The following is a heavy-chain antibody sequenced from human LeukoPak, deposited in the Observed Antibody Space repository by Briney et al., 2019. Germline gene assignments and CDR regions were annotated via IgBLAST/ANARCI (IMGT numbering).Heavy chain of an antibody. D-gene: IGHD3-16*01. J-gene: IGHJ4*02. V-gene: IGHV4-59*11. CDR2: IYNSGST. CDR3: ARGGVLKSVDY. CDR1: GGSFSGHY. Sequence: PSETLSLTCAVYGGSFSGHYWSWIRQPPGKGLGWIGYIYNSGSTKYSPSLKSRVTISVDTSKNQFSLKLSSVTAADTAVYYCARGGVLKSVDYWGQGTLVAVSS.